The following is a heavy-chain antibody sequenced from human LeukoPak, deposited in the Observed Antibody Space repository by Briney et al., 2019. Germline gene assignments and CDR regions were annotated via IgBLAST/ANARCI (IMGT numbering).Heavy chain of an antibody. J-gene: IGHJ4*02. Sequence: MPGGSLRLSCAASGFTFSSYSMNWVRQAPGKGLEWVSSISSSSNYIYYADSVKGRFTISRDNAKNSLYLQMNSLRAEDTAVYYCARVGPWVRYIDYWGQGTLVTVSS. V-gene: IGHV3-21*01. CDR2: ISSSSNYI. CDR3: ARVGPWVRYIDY. CDR1: GFTFSSYS. D-gene: IGHD3-10*01.